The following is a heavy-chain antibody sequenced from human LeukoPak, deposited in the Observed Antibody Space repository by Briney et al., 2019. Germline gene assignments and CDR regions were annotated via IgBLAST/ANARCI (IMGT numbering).Heavy chain of an antibody. CDR1: GYTFTGYY. D-gene: IGHD3-10*01. CDR2: INPNSGGT. Sequence: ASVKVSRKASGYTFTGYYMHWVRQAPGQGLEWMGWINPNSGGTNYAQKFQGRVTMTRDTSISTAYMELSRLRSDDTAVYYCARGVGYYGSGSYAFDYWGQGTLVTVSS. V-gene: IGHV1-2*02. J-gene: IGHJ4*02. CDR3: ARGVGYYGSGSYAFDY.